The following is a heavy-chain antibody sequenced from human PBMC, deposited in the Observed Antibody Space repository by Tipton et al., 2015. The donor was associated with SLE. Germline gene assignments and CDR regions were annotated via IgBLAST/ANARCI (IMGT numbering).Heavy chain of an antibody. V-gene: IGHV4-59*01. CDR1: GGSISSYY. J-gene: IGHJ3*02. Sequence: TLSLTCTVSGGSISSYYWSWIRQPPGKGLEWIGYIYYSGSTNYNPSLKSRVTISVDTSKNQFSLKLSSVTAADTAVYYCARGGTTVTTAFDIWGRGTMVTVSS. D-gene: IGHD4-17*01. CDR3: ARGGTTVTTAFDI. CDR2: IYYSGST.